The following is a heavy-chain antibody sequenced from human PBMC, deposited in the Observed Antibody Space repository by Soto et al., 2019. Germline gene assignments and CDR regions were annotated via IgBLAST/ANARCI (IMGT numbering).Heavy chain of an antibody. CDR1: GDSVSSSSGT. D-gene: IGHD1-26*01. Sequence: PSQTLSLTCAIYGDSVSSSSGTWNWIRQSPSGGLEWLGRAYYRSKWYNDYAESVKSRITINPDTSKNQFSLHLNSVTPEDTAVYYCVRLIGNSWLDFWGQGTLVTVSS. CDR3: VRLIGNSWLDF. CDR2: AYYRSKWYN. J-gene: IGHJ5*01. V-gene: IGHV6-1*01.